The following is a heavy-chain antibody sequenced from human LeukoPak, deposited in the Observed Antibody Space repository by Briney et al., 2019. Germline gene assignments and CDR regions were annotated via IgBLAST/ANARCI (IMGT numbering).Heavy chain of an antibody. CDR3: ATSQSSVAGIVGD. D-gene: IGHD6-19*01. CDR1: GFTFSDYF. CDR2: ISGSGSNK. V-gene: IGHV3-11*04. Sequence: PGGSLRLSCAASGFTFSDYFMTWLRQAPGKRLEWVSYISGSGSNKYYADSVKGRFTISRDNAKNSLYLQMNSLRVEDTAVYYCATSQSSVAGIVGDWGQGTLVTVSS. J-gene: IGHJ4*02.